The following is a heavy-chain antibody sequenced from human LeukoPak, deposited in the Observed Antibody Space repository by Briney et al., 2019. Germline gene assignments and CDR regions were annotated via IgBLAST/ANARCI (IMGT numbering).Heavy chain of an antibody. CDR3: ARLKHGSGYRFDY. CDR2: IYTGDADP. J-gene: IGHJ4*02. Sequence: GESLNISCKGSGYSFTSYWIGWVRQMPGKGLGWMGIIYTGDADPRYSPSFQGQVTISPDKSISTAYLRWRSLKASDTAMYYCARLKHGSGYRFDYWGQGTLVTVSS. CDR1: GYSFTSYW. D-gene: IGHD3-22*01. V-gene: IGHV5-51*01.